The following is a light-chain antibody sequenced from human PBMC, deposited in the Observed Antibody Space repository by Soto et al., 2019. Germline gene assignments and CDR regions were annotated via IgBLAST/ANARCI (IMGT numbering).Light chain of an antibody. J-gene: IGKJ2*01. CDR2: GAS. CDR3: QQFGSSIPHT. CDR1: QVIGSRY. V-gene: IGKV3-20*01. Sequence: EIVMTQSPGTLSLSPGERATISCRASQVIGSRYLAWYHQKSGQAPRLPIYGASSRATGIPDRFSGSGSGTDLNLTISRLEPEDFGVYYCQQFGSSIPHTFGQGNKLEI.